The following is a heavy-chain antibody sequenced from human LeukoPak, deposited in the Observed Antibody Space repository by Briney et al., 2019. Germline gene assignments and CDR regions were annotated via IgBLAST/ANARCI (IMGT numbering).Heavy chain of an antibody. V-gene: IGHV4-30-2*01. Sequence: SETLSLTCTVSGGSISSGDYYWSWIRRPPGKGLEWIGYIYHSGSTYYNPSLKSRVTISVDRSKNQFSLKLSSVTAADTAVYYCARVISGWYYFDYWGQGTLVTVSS. J-gene: IGHJ4*02. CDR1: GGSISSGDYY. CDR2: IYHSGST. D-gene: IGHD6-19*01. CDR3: ARVISGWYYFDY.